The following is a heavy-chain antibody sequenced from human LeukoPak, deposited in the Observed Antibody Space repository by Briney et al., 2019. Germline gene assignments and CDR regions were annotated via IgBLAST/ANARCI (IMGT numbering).Heavy chain of an antibody. V-gene: IGHV3-30*18. CDR2: ISYEGSNK. Sequence: GGSLRLSCAASGFTFSSYGMHGVRRAPGKGLGWVAVISYEGSNKYYADSVKGRFTISRDNSKNTLYLQMKSLRAEDTAVYYCAKGAAGTYYFDYWGQGTLVTVSS. CDR1: GFTFSSYG. J-gene: IGHJ4*02. D-gene: IGHD3-10*01. CDR3: AKGAAGTYYFDY.